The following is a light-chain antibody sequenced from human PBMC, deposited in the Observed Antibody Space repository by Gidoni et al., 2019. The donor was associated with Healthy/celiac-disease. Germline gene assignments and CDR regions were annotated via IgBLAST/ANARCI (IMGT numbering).Light chain of an antibody. CDR1: SSDVRGYHY. CDR3: CSYAGSYTLV. J-gene: IGLJ2*01. CDR2: DVS. V-gene: IGLV2-11*01. Sequence: QSALTQPRSVSGSPGQSVTISCTGTSSDVRGYHYVSWYQQHPGKAPNLMIYDVSKRPSGVPDRFSGSKSGNTASLTISRLQAEDEADYYCCSYAGSYTLVFGGGTKLTVL.